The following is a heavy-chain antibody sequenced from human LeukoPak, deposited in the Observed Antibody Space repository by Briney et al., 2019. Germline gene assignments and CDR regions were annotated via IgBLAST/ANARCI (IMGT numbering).Heavy chain of an antibody. CDR1: GITVSTNY. CDR3: ARLHYDVLTGPFDY. D-gene: IGHD3-9*01. Sequence: GGSLRLSCAASGITVSTNYMSWVRQAPGKGLEWVSIIYSGGATFYADSVKGRFTISRENSKNTLWLQMSSLRAEDTAVYYCARLHYDVLTGPFDYWGQGTLVIVSS. CDR2: IYSGGAT. V-gene: IGHV3-66*04. J-gene: IGHJ4*02.